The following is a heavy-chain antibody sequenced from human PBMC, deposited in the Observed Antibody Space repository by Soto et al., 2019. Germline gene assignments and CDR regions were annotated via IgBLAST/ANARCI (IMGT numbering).Heavy chain of an antibody. Sequence: QITLKESGPTLVNPTQTLTLTCTFSGFSLSTSGVGVGWIRQPPGKALEWLALIYWDDDKRYSPSLKSRLTITKDTSKNQVVLTMTNMDPVDTATYYCARTVYDYIWGSYRPTYYFDYWGQGTLVTVSS. V-gene: IGHV2-5*02. D-gene: IGHD3-16*02. CDR2: IYWDDDK. CDR3: ARTVYDYIWGSYRPTYYFDY. J-gene: IGHJ4*02. CDR1: GFSLSTSGVG.